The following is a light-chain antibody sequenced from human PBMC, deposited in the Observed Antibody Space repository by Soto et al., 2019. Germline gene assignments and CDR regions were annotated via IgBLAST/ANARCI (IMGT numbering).Light chain of an antibody. CDR2: GAS. V-gene: IGKV3-20*01. Sequence: EIVLTQSPGTLSLSPGERATLSCRASQSVSSSYLAWYQQKPGQAPRLLIYGASSRATGIPDRLSGSSSGTDFTLTSSRLEPEDFAVYYCQQYGSSLYTFGQGTKLEI. CDR1: QSVSSSY. CDR3: QQYGSSLYT. J-gene: IGKJ2*01.